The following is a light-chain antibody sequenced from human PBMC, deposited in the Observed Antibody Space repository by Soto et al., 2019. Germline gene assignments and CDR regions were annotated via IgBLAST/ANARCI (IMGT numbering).Light chain of an antibody. Sequence: QSALTQPASVSGSPGQSITISCTGTSSDIGNYNYVSWYQHHPGKAPKLIIYDVSNRPSGVSNRFSASKSGNTASLTISGLQAEDEADYYCSSYTSSATYVFGTGNKVTVL. CDR3: SSYTSSATYV. V-gene: IGLV2-14*03. CDR2: DVS. CDR1: SSDIGNYNY. J-gene: IGLJ1*01.